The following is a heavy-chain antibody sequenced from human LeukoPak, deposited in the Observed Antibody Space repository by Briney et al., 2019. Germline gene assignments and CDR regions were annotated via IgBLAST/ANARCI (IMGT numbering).Heavy chain of an antibody. V-gene: IGHV1-3*01. Sequence: ASVKVSCKTSGFTFTTYAIQWVRQAPGQRLEWMGWINAGNGNTKYSQKFQGRVTITRDTSASTAYMELSSLRSEDTAVYYCARDVRGIQLWLNYWGQGTLVTVSS. CDR3: ARDVRGIQLWLNY. CDR1: GFTFTTYA. J-gene: IGHJ4*02. CDR2: INAGNGNT. D-gene: IGHD5-18*01.